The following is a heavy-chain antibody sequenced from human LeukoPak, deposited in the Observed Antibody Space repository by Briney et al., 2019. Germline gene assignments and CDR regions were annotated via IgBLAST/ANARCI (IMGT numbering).Heavy chain of an antibody. D-gene: IGHD3-10*01. CDR3: AKATDYGSGSFLYYFDY. CDR1: GFTFSSYG. Sequence: GGSLRLSCAASGFTFSSYGTPWVRQAPGKGLEWVSSISDNGASTFYADSLKGRFTSSRDNSKNTLYLQMNSLRAEDTAVYYCAKATDYGSGSFLYYFDYWGQGTLVTVSS. CDR2: ISDNGAST. V-gene: IGHV3-23*01. J-gene: IGHJ4*02.